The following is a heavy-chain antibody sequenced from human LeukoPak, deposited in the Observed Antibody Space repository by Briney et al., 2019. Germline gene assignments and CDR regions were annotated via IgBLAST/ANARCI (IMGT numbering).Heavy chain of an antibody. CDR2: IYYSGST. D-gene: IGHD3-22*01. J-gene: IGHJ6*02. CDR3: ARDQGNYYDSSGAPYYYYGMDV. Sequence: SETLSLTCTVSGGSISSYYRSWIRQPPGKGLEWIGYIYYSGSTNYNPSLKSRVTISVDTSKNQFSLKLSSVTAADTAVYYCARDQGNYYDSSGAPYYYYGMDVWGQGTTVTVSS. V-gene: IGHV4-59*01. CDR1: GGSISSYY.